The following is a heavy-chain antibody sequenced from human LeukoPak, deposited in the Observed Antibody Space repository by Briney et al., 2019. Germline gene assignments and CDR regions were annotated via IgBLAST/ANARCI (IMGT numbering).Heavy chain of an antibody. CDR2: ISGSGGST. CDR1: GFTFSNAW. CDR3: AKDRDYYDSSGPNYYFDY. V-gene: IGHV3-23*01. D-gene: IGHD3-22*01. Sequence: GGSLRLSCAASGFTFSNAWMSWVRQAPGKGLEWVSAISGSGGSTYYADSVKGRFTISRDNSKNTLYLQMNSLRAEDTAVYYCAKDRDYYDSSGPNYYFDYWGQGTLVTVSS. J-gene: IGHJ4*02.